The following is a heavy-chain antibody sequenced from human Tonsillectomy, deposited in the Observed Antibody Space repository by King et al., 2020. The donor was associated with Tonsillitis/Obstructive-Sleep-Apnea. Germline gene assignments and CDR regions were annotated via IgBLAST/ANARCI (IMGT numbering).Heavy chain of an antibody. Sequence: VQLVESGGGLVQPGGSLRLSCASSGFTFSSYDMHWVRQATGKGLEWVSAIGTAGDTYYPGSVKGRFTISRENAKNSLYLQMNSLRAGDTAVYYCARLGCYYDSSGYWYFDLWGRGTLVTVSS. CDR2: IGTAGDT. J-gene: IGHJ2*01. CDR3: ARLGCYYDSSGYWYFDL. CDR1: GFTFSSYD. V-gene: IGHV3-13*04. D-gene: IGHD3-22*01.